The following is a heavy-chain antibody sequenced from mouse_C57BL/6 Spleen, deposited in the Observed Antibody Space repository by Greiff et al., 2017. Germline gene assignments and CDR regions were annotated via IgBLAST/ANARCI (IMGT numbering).Heavy chain of an antibody. J-gene: IGHJ2*01. CDR1: GFTFSGYA. Sequence: EVQLVESGEGLVKPGGSLKLSCAASGFTFSGYAMSLVRQTPEKRLEWVAYISSGGDYIYYADTVKGRFTISRDNARNTLYLQMSSLKSEDTAMYYCTRDRDYYFDYWGQGTTLTVSS. CDR3: TRDRDYYFDY. CDR2: ISSGGDYI. V-gene: IGHV5-9-1*02.